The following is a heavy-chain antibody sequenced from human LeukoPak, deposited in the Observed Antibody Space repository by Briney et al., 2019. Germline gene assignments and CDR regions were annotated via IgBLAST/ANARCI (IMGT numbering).Heavy chain of an antibody. CDR2: IKQDGSEK. CDR1: GFTFSSYG. D-gene: IGHD3-3*01. Sequence: PGGSLRLSGAASGFTFSSYGLSWVGQAPGKGLGGVGNIKQDGSEKWYVDSVKGRFTMSRDSAQNSLFLQMNSLRVEDTAVYYCARVGFSSGYYTGLGDWGQGTLVTVSS. CDR3: ARVGFSSGYYTGLGD. J-gene: IGHJ4*02. V-gene: IGHV3-7*01.